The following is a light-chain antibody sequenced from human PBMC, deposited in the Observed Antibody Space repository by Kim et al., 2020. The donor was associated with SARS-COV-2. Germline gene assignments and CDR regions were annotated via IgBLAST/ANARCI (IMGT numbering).Light chain of an antibody. Sequence: SPGERAALSGRASQSVSSSYLSWYQQKPGLPPTLLIYGASSRATGIPDSFSGSVSGTDFTLSISRLEPEDFSVYYCQQYGSSPRTFGQGTKVYIK. CDR1: QSVSSSY. CDR3: QQYGSSPRT. V-gene: IGKV3-20*01. J-gene: IGKJ1*01. CDR2: GAS.